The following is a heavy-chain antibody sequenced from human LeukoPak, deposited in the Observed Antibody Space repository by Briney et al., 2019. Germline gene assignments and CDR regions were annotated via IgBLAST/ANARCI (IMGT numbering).Heavy chain of an antibody. J-gene: IGHJ4*02. Sequence: SETLSLTCTVSGGSISSYYWSWIRQPPGKGLEWIGYIYYSGSTNYNPSLKSRVTISVDTSKNQFSLKLSSVTAADTAVYYCASAPLDSSGLLWGQGTLVTVSS. V-gene: IGHV4-59*01. D-gene: IGHD6-19*01. CDR3: ASAPLDSSGLL. CDR2: IYYSGST. CDR1: GGSISSYY.